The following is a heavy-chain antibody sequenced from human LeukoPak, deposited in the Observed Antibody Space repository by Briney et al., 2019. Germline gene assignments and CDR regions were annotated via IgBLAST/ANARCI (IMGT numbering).Heavy chain of an antibody. CDR3: ARDTLNGPFVISLDY. CDR2: ITSDGHVE. J-gene: IGHJ4*02. CDR1: GFSFASYG. V-gene: IGHV3-48*03. Sequence: QPGGSLRLSCAASGFSFASYGMNWVRQAPGKGLEWVSHITSDGHVETYVDSVRGRLTMSRDNAKDLLFLQMNGLRAEDTAVYYCARDTLNGPFVISLDYWGQGALVTVSS. D-gene: IGHD3-9*01.